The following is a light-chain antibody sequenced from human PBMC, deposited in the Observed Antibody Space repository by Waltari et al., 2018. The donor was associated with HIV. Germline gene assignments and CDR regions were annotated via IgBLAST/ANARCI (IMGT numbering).Light chain of an antibody. CDR3: QSYDSSLSGWVV. J-gene: IGLJ2*01. CDR1: SSNIRAGYD. V-gene: IGLV1-40*01. CDR2: GTN. Sequence: QSVLTQPPSVSWAPGQRVTISCTGSSSNIRAGYDVHWYQQLPGTAPTLLIYGTNNRPSGVPDRFSGSKSGTSASLAITGLQAEDEAEYYCQSYDSSLSGWVVFGGGTKVTVL.